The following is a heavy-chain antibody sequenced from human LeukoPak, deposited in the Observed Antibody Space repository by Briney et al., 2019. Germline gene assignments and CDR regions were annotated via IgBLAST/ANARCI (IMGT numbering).Heavy chain of an antibody. Sequence: GGSLRLSRAASGFTFSSYAMSWVRQAPGKGLEWVSAISGSGGSTYYADSVKGRFTISRDNSKNTLYLQMNSLRAEDTAVYYCAKDQDVVTVTTFDYWGQGTLVTVSS. V-gene: IGHV3-23*01. J-gene: IGHJ4*02. D-gene: IGHD4-17*01. CDR3: AKDQDVVTVTTFDY. CDR1: GFTFSSYA. CDR2: ISGSGGST.